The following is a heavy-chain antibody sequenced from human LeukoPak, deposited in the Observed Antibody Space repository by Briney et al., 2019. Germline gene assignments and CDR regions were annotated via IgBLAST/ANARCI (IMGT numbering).Heavy chain of an antibody. Sequence: GGSLRLSCAASGFTFSSYSMSWVRQAPGKGLEWVSSISSSSSYIYYADSVKGRFTISRDNAKNSLYLQMSSLRAENTAVYYCARAEYYYDSSGYSPGYYGMDVWGQGTTVTVSS. CDR1: GFTFSSYS. D-gene: IGHD3-22*01. V-gene: IGHV3-21*01. CDR3: ARAEYYYDSSGYSPGYYGMDV. CDR2: ISSSSSYI. J-gene: IGHJ6*02.